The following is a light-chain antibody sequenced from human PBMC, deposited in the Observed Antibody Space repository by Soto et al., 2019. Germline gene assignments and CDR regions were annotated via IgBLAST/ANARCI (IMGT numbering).Light chain of an antibody. CDR3: SSFTGKSTVL. V-gene: IGLV2-14*03. J-gene: IGLJ2*01. CDR1: SSDVGGYNY. CDR2: DVT. Sequence: QSALTQPASVSGSPGQSITISCTGASSDVGGYNYVSWYQQHPGNAPKLMIYDVTIRPSGVADRFSGSKSDNTASLTISGLQAEDEADYYCSSFTGKSTVLFGGGTKVTVL.